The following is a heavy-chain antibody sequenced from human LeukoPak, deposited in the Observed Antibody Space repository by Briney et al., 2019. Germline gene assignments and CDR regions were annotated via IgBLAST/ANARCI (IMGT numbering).Heavy chain of an antibody. CDR1: GFTFSNFG. J-gene: IGHJ4*02. CDR2: ISGSGGST. CDR3: AKLSGIRGTHLVISD. D-gene: IGHD3-9*01. Sequence: PGGSLRLSCAASGFTFSNFGMHWVRQAPGKGLEWVSAISGSGGSTYYADSVKGRFTISRDNSKNTLYLLMNSLRAEDTAVYFCAKLSGIRGTHLVISDWGQGTLVTVSS. V-gene: IGHV3-23*01.